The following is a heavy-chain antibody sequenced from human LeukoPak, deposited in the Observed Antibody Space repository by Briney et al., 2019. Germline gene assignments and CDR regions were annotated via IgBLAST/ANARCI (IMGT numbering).Heavy chain of an antibody. J-gene: IGHJ5*02. D-gene: IGHD2-15*01. CDR3: ARGALVTRRVQVGAASAWFDP. CDR2: INPNSGGT. CDR1: GYTFTGYY. Sequence: ASVKVSCEASGYTFTGYYMHWVRQAPGQGLEWMGWINPNSGGTNYAQKFQGRVTMTRDTSISTAYMELSRLRSDDTAVYYCARGALVTRRVQVGAASAWFDPWGQGTLVTVSS. V-gene: IGHV1-2*02.